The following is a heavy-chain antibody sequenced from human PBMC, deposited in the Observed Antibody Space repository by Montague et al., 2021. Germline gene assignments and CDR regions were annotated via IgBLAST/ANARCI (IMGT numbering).Heavy chain of an antibody. CDR2: TYYRSKWYT. J-gene: IGHJ4*02. V-gene: IGHV6-1*01. CDR1: GDSVASNSAA. D-gene: IGHD3-10*01. CDR3: AREGVGDLLFSFDS. Sequence: CAISGDSVASNSAAWNWIRQSPSRGLGWLGRTYYRSKWYTDYAVSVKGRIAINPDTSKNQFSLQLNSVTPEDTAVYYCAREGVGDLLFSFDSWGQGTLVTVSS.